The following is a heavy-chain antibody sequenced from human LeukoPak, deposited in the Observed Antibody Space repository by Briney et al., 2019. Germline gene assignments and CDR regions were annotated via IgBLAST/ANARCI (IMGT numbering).Heavy chain of an antibody. D-gene: IGHD7-27*01. CDR3: ARGVLGIRFGHFDL. Sequence: KSSETLSLTGAVYGGAFSGYYWSWIRQPPGKGLEWIGEINHSGSTNYNPSLKSRVTISVDTSKSQFSLKLSSVTAADTAVYYCARGVLGIRFGHFDLWGRGTLVTVSS. J-gene: IGHJ2*01. CDR2: INHSGST. V-gene: IGHV4-34*01. CDR1: GGAFSGYY.